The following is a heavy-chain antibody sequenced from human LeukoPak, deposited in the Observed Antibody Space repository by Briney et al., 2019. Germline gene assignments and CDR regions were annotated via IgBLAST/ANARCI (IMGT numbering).Heavy chain of an antibody. D-gene: IGHD6-13*01. V-gene: IGHV1-2*02. Sequence: GASVKVSCKASGYTFTDYYIHWVRQAPGQGLEWLGWINPNSGGTNYAQKLQGRVTMTTDTSTSTAYMELRSLRSDDTAVYYCARGPSWSSSIALARYYYYYMDVWGKGTTVTVSS. CDR2: INPNSGGT. CDR1: GYTFTDYY. J-gene: IGHJ6*03. CDR3: ARGPSWSSSIALARYYYYYMDV.